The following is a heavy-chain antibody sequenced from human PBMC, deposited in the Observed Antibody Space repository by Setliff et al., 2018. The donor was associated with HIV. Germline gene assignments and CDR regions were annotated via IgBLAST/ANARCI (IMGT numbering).Heavy chain of an antibody. CDR2: IGQDGSEK. D-gene: IGHD1-26*01. V-gene: IGHV3-7*01. CDR1: RFDFNNYW. J-gene: IGHJ4*01. Sequence: LGGSLRLSCAASRFDFNNYWMCWVRQAPGKGLEWVANIGQDGSEKNYVDSVKGRFTISRDNAKNSLYLQMNSLRVDDTAVYFCARDKWASGFDFWGHGTLVTVSS. CDR3: ARDKWASGFDF.